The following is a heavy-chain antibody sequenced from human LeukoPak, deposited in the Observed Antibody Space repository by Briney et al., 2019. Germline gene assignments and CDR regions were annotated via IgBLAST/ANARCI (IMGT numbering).Heavy chain of an antibody. Sequence: SETLSLTCTVSGGPISSYYWSWIRQPAGKGLEWIGRIYTSGSTNYNPSLQSRVTMSVDTSKNQFSLKLSSVTAADTAVYYCARERVATIGYYFDYWGQGTLVTVSS. J-gene: IGHJ4*02. CDR1: GGPISSYY. CDR3: ARERVATIGYYFDY. V-gene: IGHV4-4*07. CDR2: IYTSGST. D-gene: IGHD5-24*01.